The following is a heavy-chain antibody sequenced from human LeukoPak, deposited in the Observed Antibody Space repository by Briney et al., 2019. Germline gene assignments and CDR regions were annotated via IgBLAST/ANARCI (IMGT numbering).Heavy chain of an antibody. CDR1: GYSISSGYY. V-gene: IGHV4-38-2*02. CDR3: AGPPPPPTEYYFDY. Sequence: PSETLSLTCTVSGYSISSGYYWGWIRQPPGKGLEWIGSIYHSGSTYYNPSLKSRVTISVDTSKNQFSLELSSVTAADTAVYYCAGPPPPPTEYYFDYWGQGTLVTVSS. CDR2: IYHSGST. J-gene: IGHJ4*02.